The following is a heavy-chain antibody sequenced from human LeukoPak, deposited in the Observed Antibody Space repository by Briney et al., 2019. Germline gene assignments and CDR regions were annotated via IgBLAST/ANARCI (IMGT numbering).Heavy chain of an antibody. V-gene: IGHV4-4*07. J-gene: IGHJ5*02. Sequence: SDTLSLTCTVSGRSISSYYWSWIRQPAGKGLEWIGRIYTSGSTNYNPSLKSRVTMSADTSKNQFSLKLSSVNAADTAVYYCAREGVYDFWSGYSSWFDPWGQGTLVTVSS. CDR2: IYTSGST. D-gene: IGHD3-3*01. CDR3: AREGVYDFWSGYSSWFDP. CDR1: GRSISSYY.